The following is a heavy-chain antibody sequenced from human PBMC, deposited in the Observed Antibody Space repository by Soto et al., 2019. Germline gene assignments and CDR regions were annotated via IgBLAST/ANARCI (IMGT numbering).Heavy chain of an antibody. Sequence: QVQLQESGPGLVKPSETLSLTCTVSGGSISSHYWSWIRQPPGKGLEWIGYIYYSGSTNYNPSLKSRVTISVDTSKNQFSLKLSSVTAADTAVYYCARESGYYDSSGYYPDAFDIWGQGTMVTVSS. D-gene: IGHD3-22*01. CDR3: ARESGYYDSSGYYPDAFDI. V-gene: IGHV4-59*11. CDR1: GGSISSHY. J-gene: IGHJ3*02. CDR2: IYYSGST.